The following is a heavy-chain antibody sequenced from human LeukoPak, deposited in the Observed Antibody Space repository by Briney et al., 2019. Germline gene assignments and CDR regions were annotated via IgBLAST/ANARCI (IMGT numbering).Heavy chain of an antibody. Sequence: GGSLRLSCAASGFPFGSHAMKWVRQAPGKGLEWVSSISSSSSYIYYADSVKGRFTISRDNAKNSLYLQMNSLRAEDTAVYYCARGLGRPQEGSFDYWGQGTLVTVSS. J-gene: IGHJ4*02. CDR2: ISSSSSYI. CDR1: GFPFGSHA. CDR3: ARGLGRPQEGSFDY. V-gene: IGHV3-21*01. D-gene: IGHD3-16*01.